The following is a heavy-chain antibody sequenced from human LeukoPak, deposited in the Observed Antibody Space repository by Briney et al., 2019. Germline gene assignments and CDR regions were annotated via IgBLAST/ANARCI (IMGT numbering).Heavy chain of an antibody. D-gene: IGHD5-18*01. CDR3: ARQGYSLYYFDY. CDR1: GYSITNNW. J-gene: IGHJ4*02. V-gene: IGHV5-51*01. Sequence: GESLKISCKGSGYSITNNWIAWVRQMPGKGLEWVGIIYPADSDTRYSPSFQGQVTISADKSISTTYLQWSSLKASDTAMYYCARQGYSLYYFDYWGQGTLVTVSS. CDR2: IYPADSDT.